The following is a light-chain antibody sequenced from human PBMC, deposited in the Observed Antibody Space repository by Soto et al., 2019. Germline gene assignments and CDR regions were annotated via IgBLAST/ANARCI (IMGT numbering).Light chain of an antibody. V-gene: IGLV1-40*01. Sequence: QSVLTQPPSVSGAPGQRVTISCTGSSSNTGAGYDVHWYQQLPGTAPKLLIYGNSNRPSGVPDRFSGSKSGTSASLAITGLQAEEEADYFCQSYDSSLSGYVFGPGTKLTVL. CDR2: GNS. J-gene: IGLJ1*01. CDR3: QSYDSSLSGYV. CDR1: SSNTGAGYD.